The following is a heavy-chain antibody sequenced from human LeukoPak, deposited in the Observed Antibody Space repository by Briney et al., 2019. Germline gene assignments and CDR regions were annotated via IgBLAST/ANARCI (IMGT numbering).Heavy chain of an antibody. CDR2: ISGSGGST. J-gene: IGHJ6*02. D-gene: IGHD6-19*01. CDR1: GFTFSSYA. Sequence: HPGGSLRLSCAASGFTFSSYAMSWVRQAPGKGLEWVSAISGSGGSTYYADSVKGRFTISRDNSKNTLYLQMNSLRAEDTAVYYCAKDLASGWTYYYYGMDVWGRGTTVTVSS. V-gene: IGHV3-23*01. CDR3: AKDLASGWTYYYYGMDV.